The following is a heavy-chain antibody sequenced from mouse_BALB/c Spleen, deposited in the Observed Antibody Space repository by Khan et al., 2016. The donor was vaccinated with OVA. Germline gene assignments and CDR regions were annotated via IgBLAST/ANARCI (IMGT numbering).Heavy chain of an antibody. CDR3: ARRYYYGQWYFDV. D-gene: IGHD1-1*01. V-gene: IGHV3-2*02. J-gene: IGHJ1*01. CDR1: GYSITSDYA. Sequence: EVQLQESGPGLVKPSQSLSLTCTVTGYSITSDYAWNWIRQFPGNKLEWMAYLSYSGSTSSNPSLKIRISITRDTSKNQFFLQLNSVTIEDTATYYCARRYYYGQWYFDVWGAGTTVTVSS. CDR2: LSYSGST.